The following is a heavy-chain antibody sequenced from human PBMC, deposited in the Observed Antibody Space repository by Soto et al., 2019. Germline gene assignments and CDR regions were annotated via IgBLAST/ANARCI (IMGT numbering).Heavy chain of an antibody. J-gene: IGHJ4*02. V-gene: IGHV3-33*01. Sequence: GGSLRLSCAASGFTFSSYGMHWVRQAPGKGLEWVAVIWYDGSNKYYADSVKGRFTISRDNSKNTLYLQMNSLRAEDTAVYYCAREDRGYSGYDVDYWGQGXLVTVSS. D-gene: IGHD5-12*01. CDR1: GFTFSSYG. CDR2: IWYDGSNK. CDR3: AREDRGYSGYDVDY.